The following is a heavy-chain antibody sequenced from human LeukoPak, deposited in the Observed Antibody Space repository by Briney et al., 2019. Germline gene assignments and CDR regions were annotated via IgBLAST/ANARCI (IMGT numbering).Heavy chain of an antibody. D-gene: IGHD4-23*01. CDR1: GYTFTSYG. CDR2: ISAYNGNT. J-gene: IGHJ3*02. Sequence: ASVKVSCKASGYTFTSYGISWVRQAPGQGLEWMGWISAYNGNTNYAQKLQGRVTMTTDTSTSTAYMELRSLRSDDTAAYYCARDATVVTPGSAFDIWGQGTMVTVSS. V-gene: IGHV1-18*01. CDR3: ARDATVVTPGSAFDI.